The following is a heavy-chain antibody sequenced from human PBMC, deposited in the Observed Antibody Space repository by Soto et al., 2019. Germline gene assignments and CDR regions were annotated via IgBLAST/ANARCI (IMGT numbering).Heavy chain of an antibody. D-gene: IGHD3-22*01. CDR1: GGSISSSSYY. J-gene: IGHJ4*02. CDR3: RMIGVDGFDY. Sequence: SETLSLTCTVSGGSISSSSYYWGWIRQPPGKGLEWIGSIYYGGSTYYNPSLKSRVTISVDTSKNQFSLKLSSVTAADTAVYYCRMIGVDGFDYWGQGTLVTVSS. V-gene: IGHV4-39*01. CDR2: IYYGGST.